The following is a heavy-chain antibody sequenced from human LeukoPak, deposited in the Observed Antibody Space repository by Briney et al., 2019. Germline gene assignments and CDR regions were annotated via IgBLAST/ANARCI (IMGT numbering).Heavy chain of an antibody. CDR2: INAGNGNT. CDR1: GGTFSRYA. D-gene: IGHD3-22*01. J-gene: IGHJ4*02. Sequence: ASVNDSCKASGGTFSRYAISWVRQAPGQRLEWMGWINAGNGNTKYSQKFQGRVTITRDTSASTAYMELSSLRSEDTAVYYCARDWYYDSSAQYHGGYWGQGTLVTVSS. CDR3: ARDWYYDSSAQYHGGY. V-gene: IGHV1-3*01.